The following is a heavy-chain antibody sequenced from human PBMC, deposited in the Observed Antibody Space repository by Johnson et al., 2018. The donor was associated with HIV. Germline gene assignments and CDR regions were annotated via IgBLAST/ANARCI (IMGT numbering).Heavy chain of an antibody. V-gene: IGHV3-30*04. Sequence: HVQLVESGGGVVQPGRSLRLSCVVSGVTFSTYAMHWVRQAPGKGLEWVALISYGGKNKYYADSVKGRFTISRDNAKNSLYLQVNSLRAEDTAVYYCAKEGRYVEGAFDIWGQGTMVTVSS. CDR2: ISYGGKNK. CDR3: AKEGRYVEGAFDI. CDR1: GVTFSTYA. J-gene: IGHJ3*02. D-gene: IGHD5-12*01.